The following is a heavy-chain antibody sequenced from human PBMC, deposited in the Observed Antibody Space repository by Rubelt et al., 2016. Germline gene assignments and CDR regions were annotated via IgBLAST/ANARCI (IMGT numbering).Heavy chain of an antibody. CDR2: INHSGST. CDR3: ARGPSPHNWFDP. CDR1: GGSFSGYY. V-gene: IGHV4-34*01. Sequence: QVQLQQWGAGLLKPSETLTLTCTVYGGSFSGYYWSWIRQPPGKGLEWIGEINHSGSTNYNPSLKSRVTISVDTSKNQFSRKLSSVTAAGTAVYYCARGPSPHNWFDPWGQGTLVTVSS. J-gene: IGHJ5*02.